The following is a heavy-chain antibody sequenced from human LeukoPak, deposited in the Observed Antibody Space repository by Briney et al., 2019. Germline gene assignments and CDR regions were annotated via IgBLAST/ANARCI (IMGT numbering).Heavy chain of an antibody. CDR3: ARDILTDDAFDI. CDR2: INPNSGGT. J-gene: IGHJ3*02. CDR1: GYIFTDYY. V-gene: IGHV1/OR15-1*04. Sequence: GASVKVSCKASGYIFTDYYMHWVRQAPGQELGWMGRINPNSGGTNYAQKFQGRVTMTRDTSISTAYMELSRLTSDDTAVHYCARDILTDDAFDIWGQGTMVTVSS. D-gene: IGHD7-27*01.